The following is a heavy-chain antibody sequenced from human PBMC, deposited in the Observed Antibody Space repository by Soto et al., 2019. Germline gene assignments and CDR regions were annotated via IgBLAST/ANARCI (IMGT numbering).Heavy chain of an antibody. D-gene: IGHD3-22*01. Sequence: SETLSLTCTVSGDSISRTRYYWVWIRQTPGRGLEWIGSIYFDGAAFYNPSLKSRVTLSVDTSRNQFSLNANSVTAADTAIYYCARRGNNGGYLRSYDYWGQGSLVTVSS. CDR1: GDSISRTRYY. J-gene: IGHJ4*02. V-gene: IGHV4-39*01. CDR2: IYFDGAA. CDR3: ARRGNNGGYLRSYDY.